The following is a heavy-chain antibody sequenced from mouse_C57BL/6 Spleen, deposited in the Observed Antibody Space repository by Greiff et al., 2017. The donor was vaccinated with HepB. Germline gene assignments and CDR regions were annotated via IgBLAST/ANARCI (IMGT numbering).Heavy chain of an antibody. Sequence: EVQRVESGGGLVQPGGSLKLSCAASGFTFSDYYMYWVRQTPEKRLEWVAYISNGGGSTYYPDTVKGRFTISRDNAKNTLYLQMSRLKSEDTAMYYCARPALPYGNYSAWFAYWGQGTLVTVSA. CDR1: GFTFSDYY. V-gene: IGHV5-12*01. CDR3: ARPALPYGNYSAWFAY. D-gene: IGHD2-1*01. J-gene: IGHJ3*01. CDR2: ISNGGGST.